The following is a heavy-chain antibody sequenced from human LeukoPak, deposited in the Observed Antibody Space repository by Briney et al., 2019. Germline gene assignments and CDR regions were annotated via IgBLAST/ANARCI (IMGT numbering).Heavy chain of an antibody. D-gene: IGHD6-13*01. CDR3: ARSIAAAESY. J-gene: IGHJ4*02. CDR1: GFSFNSHW. V-gene: IGHV3-7*01. Sequence: GSLRLSCAASGFSFNSHWMTWVRQAPGKGLEWVANIKQDGSVRYYVDSVKGRFTISRDNAKNTLFLQMNSLRVEDTAVYYCARSIAAAESYWGQGTLVTVSS. CDR2: IKQDGSVR.